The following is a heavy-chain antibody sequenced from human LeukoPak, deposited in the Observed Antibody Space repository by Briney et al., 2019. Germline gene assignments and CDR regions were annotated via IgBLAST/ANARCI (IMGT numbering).Heavy chain of an antibody. CDR1: AGSISTYY. V-gene: IGHV4-4*07. J-gene: IGHJ5*02. CDR2: IHASGST. D-gene: IGHD1-26*01. Sequence: SETLSLTCTVSAGSISTYYWSWIRQPAGKGLEWIGRIHASGSTNYNPSLKSRVTISVDKSNNQFSLKMRSVTAADTAVYYCARGLVGTTGEQNWFDHWGRGTLVTVSS. CDR3: ARGLVGTTGEQNWFDH.